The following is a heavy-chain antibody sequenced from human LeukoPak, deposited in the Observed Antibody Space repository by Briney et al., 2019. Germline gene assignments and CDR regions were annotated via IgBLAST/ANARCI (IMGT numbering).Heavy chain of an antibody. V-gene: IGHV1-69*04. J-gene: IGHJ4*02. CDR1: GDTFSSYT. CDR3: ARDGNSSGWYADY. CDR2: IIPILGIA. D-gene: IGHD6-19*01. Sequence: SVKVSCKASGDTFSSYTISWVRQAPGQGLEWMGRIIPILGIANYAQKFQGRVTITADKSTSTAYMELSSLRSEDTAVYYCARDGNSSGWYADYWGQGTLVTVSS.